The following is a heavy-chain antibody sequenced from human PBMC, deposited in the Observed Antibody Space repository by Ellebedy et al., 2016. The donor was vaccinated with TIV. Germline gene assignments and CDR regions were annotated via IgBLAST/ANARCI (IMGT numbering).Heavy chain of an antibody. Sequence: SETLSLXXTVSGGSISSGGYYWSWIRQHPGKGLEWIGYIYYSGSTYYNPSLKSRVTISVDTSKNQFSLRLSSVTAADTAVYYCARERVGVRRYFDWSDNYANWFDPWGQGTLVTVSS. CDR2: IYYSGST. J-gene: IGHJ5*02. D-gene: IGHD3-9*01. CDR1: GGSISSGGYY. V-gene: IGHV4-31*03. CDR3: ARERVGVRRYFDWSDNYANWFDP.